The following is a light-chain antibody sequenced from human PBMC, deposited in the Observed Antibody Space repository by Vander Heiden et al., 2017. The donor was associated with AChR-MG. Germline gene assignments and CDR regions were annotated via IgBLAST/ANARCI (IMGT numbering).Light chain of an antibody. V-gene: IGKV3-11*01. CDR3: QQRSNWPRLT. Sequence: DMVLTQSPATLSLSPGERATLSCRASQSLSTHLAWYQQKPGQAPRLLIYDASSRATGIPARFSGSGSGTDFTLTISNLEPEDFAVYYCQQRSNWPRLTFGGGTKVEIK. J-gene: IGKJ4*01. CDR1: QSLSTH. CDR2: DAS.